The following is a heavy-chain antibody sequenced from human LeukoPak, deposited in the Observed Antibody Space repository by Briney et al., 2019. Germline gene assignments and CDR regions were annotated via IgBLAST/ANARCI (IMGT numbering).Heavy chain of an antibody. CDR3: AQGGDLDY. J-gene: IGHJ4*02. D-gene: IGHD3-16*01. Sequence: GRSLRLSCAASGFTFSSYGMHWVRQAPGKGLEWVAAISYDGSNKYYADSVKGRFTISRDNSKNTLYLQMNSLRAEDTAVYYCAQGGDLDYWGQGTLVTVSS. CDR2: ISYDGSNK. V-gene: IGHV3-30*03. CDR1: GFTFSSYG.